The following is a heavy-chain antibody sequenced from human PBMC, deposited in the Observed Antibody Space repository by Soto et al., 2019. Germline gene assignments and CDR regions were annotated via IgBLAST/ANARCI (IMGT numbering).Heavy chain of an antibody. D-gene: IGHD6-19*01. CDR3: TRHQWLVQGVYYGMDV. Sequence: PGGSLRLSCAASGFTFSGSAMHWVRQASGKGLEWVGRIRSKANSYATAYAASVKGRFTISRDDSKNTAYLQMNSLKTEDTAVYYCTRHQWLVQGVYYGMDVWGQGTTVTVS. CDR1: GFTFSGSA. J-gene: IGHJ6*02. V-gene: IGHV3-73*01. CDR2: IRSKANSYAT.